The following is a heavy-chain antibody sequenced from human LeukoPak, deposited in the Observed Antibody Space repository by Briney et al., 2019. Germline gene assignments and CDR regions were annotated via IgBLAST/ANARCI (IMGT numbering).Heavy chain of an antibody. CDR3: ARDLAMEVVVTPTANWYFDL. V-gene: IGHV4-39*07. CDR2: IYYSGST. J-gene: IGHJ2*01. CDR1: GGSISSSSYY. D-gene: IGHD3-22*01. Sequence: SETLSLTCTVSGGSISSSSYYWGWIRQPPGKGLEWIGSIYYSGSTYYNPSLKSRVTISVDTSKNQFSLKLSSVTAADTAVYYCARDLAMEVVVTPTANWYFDLWGRGTLVTVSS.